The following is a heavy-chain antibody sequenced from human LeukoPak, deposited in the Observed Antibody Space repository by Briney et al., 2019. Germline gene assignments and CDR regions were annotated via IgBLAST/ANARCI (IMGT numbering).Heavy chain of an antibody. CDR2: VTESGGSA. CDR1: GFIFSNYV. J-gene: IGHJ3*01. D-gene: IGHD4/OR15-4a*01. V-gene: IGHV3-23*01. CDR3: AKGKWGLTINNFDV. Sequence: GGSLRLSCVPSGFIFSNYVMGWVRQVPGKWLEWVSVVTESGGSAYYADSVKGRFTICRDNSKDTPSLQMNSLRAEDTAVYYCAKGKWGLTINNFDVWGQGTMVTVSS.